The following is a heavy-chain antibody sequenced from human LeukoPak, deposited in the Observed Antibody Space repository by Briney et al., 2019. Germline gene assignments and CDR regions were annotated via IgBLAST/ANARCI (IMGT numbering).Heavy chain of an antibody. J-gene: IGHJ4*02. CDR1: GFPFSHFA. D-gene: IGHD6-13*01. Sequence: GGSLRLSCGASGFPFSHFAMTWVRQTPGRGLEWVSTIHGDGSATHYADSVKGRFAISRDNSKNALYLQLNSLRAEDTAIYYCAKDEGPLLNIWYRQYWGQGTLVTVSS. CDR2: IHGDGSAT. CDR3: AKDEGPLLNIWYRQY. V-gene: IGHV3-23*01.